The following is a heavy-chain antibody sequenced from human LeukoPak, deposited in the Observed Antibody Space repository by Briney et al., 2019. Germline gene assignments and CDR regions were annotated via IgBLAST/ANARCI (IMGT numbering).Heavy chain of an antibody. CDR1: GFTFSNYA. Sequence: GGSLRLSCAASGFTFSNYAMNWVRQAPGKGLEWVSGIRVSDETYYADSVKGRFTISRANSENTLYLQMSGLRAEDTAVYYCAKGTGDMGYYFDYGGQGTLVTVS. D-gene: IGHD3-16*01. CDR2: IRVSDET. J-gene: IGHJ4*02. CDR3: AKGTGDMGYYFDY. V-gene: IGHV3-23*01.